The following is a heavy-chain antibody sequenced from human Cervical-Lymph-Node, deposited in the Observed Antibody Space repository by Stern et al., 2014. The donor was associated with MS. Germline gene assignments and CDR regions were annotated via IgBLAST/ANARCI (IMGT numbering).Heavy chain of an antibody. V-gene: IGHV4-31*03. CDR3: ARDRGFCSSTSCSDYLDS. CDR2: IHNSGST. CDR1: GDSITSGAYY. D-gene: IGHD2-2*01. Sequence: QVQLQESGPGLVKPSQTLSLTCIVSGDSITSGAYYWSWIRHHPGQGLEWIGYIHNSGSTHYNPSLKSRLTISLDTSKNQVSLNLRSVNAADTAVYYCARDRGFCSSTSCSDYLDSWGQGTLVTVSS. J-gene: IGHJ4*02.